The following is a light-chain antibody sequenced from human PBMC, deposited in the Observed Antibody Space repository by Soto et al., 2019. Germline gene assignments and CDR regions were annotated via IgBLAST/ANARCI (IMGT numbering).Light chain of an antibody. J-gene: IGKJ4*01. CDR3: QQNNKWPPVT. CDR1: QTISTD. Sequence: EVVMTQSPATVSVFPGEGVTLSCRASQTISTDFAWYQQKPGQALRLLIYGASTRATGVPDRFSGGGSGTEFTLTISCLQSEDFACYYCQQNNKWPPVTFGGGTKVEIK. V-gene: IGKV3-15*01. CDR2: GAS.